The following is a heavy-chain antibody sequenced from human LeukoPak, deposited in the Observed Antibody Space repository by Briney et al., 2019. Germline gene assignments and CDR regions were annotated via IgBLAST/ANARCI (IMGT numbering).Heavy chain of an antibody. CDR1: GYSFTGYY. J-gene: IGHJ3*01. CDR3: ARANRDGSRFLRAFDV. D-gene: IGHD3-10*01. V-gene: IGHV1-2*02. CDR2: INPNGGGT. Sequence: ASVKVSCKTSGYSFTGYYMHWVRQAPGQGLEWMGWINPNGGGTIYVQKFQGRVTMTRDTSISTAYMELSSLMSDDTAVYYCARANRDGSRFLRAFDVWGQGTMVTVSS.